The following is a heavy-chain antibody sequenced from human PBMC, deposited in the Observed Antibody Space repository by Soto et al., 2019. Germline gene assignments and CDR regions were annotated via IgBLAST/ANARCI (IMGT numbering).Heavy chain of an antibody. V-gene: IGHV4-59*01. Sequence: SETLSLTCTVSGGSISSYYWSWIRQPPGKGLEWIGYIYYSGSTNYNPSLKSRVTISVDTSKNQFSLKLSSVTAADTAVYYCAKGLDCGGDCYSSYYFDYWGQGTLVTVSS. CDR2: IYYSGST. CDR3: AKGLDCGGDCYSSYYFDY. CDR1: GGSISSYY. D-gene: IGHD2-21*02. J-gene: IGHJ4*02.